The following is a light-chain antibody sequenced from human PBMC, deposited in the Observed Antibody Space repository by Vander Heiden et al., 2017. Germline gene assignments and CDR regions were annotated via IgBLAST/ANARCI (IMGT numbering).Light chain of an antibody. J-gene: IGLJ2*01. CDR1: SSNIGAGYD. Sequence: QSVLTQPPSVSGAPGQRVTLSCTGSSSNIGAGYDVHWYQQLPGKAPKLLIYGNSNRPSGVPDRLSGSKSGTSASLAITGLQAEDEADYYCQSYDSSLSGVIFGGGTKLTVL. CDR2: GNS. CDR3: QSYDSSLSGVI. V-gene: IGLV1-40*01.